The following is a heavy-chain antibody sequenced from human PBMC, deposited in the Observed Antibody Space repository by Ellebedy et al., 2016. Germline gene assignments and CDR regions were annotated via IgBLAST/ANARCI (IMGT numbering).Heavy chain of an antibody. CDR3: ARDHSLSGYDFDYFDY. D-gene: IGHD5-12*01. CDR1: GGTFSSYA. J-gene: IGHJ4*02. Sequence: ASVKVSCKASGGTFSSYAFSWVRQAPGQGLEWMGRVIPILDITNYAQKFQGRVTITADKSSSTAYMELSSLRSEDTAVYYCARDHSLSGYDFDYFDYWGQGTLVTVSS. V-gene: IGHV1-69*04. CDR2: VIPILDIT.